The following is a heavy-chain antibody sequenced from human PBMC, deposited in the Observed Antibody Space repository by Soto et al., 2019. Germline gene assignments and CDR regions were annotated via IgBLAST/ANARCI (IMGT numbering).Heavy chain of an antibody. J-gene: IGHJ4*02. CDR1: GFTFRNFG. Sequence: QVQLVESGGRAVQPGRSLRRACATSGFTFRNFGMQWVRQAPGKGLEWVAVIWSDGNKTFYRNSVKGRFTISRDNAENTLFLQMNSLRVEDTAFYYCARSQYCSGASCFAFDYWGRGTLVPSPQ. V-gene: IGHV3-33*01. D-gene: IGHD2-15*01. CDR2: IWSDGNKT. CDR3: ARSQYCSGASCFAFDY.